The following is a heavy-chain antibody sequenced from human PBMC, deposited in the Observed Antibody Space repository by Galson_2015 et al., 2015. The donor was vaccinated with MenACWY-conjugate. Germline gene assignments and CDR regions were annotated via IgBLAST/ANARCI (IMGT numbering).Heavy chain of an antibody. J-gene: IGHJ5*02. Sequence: LSLTCTVSGGSISSATYYWGWIRQPPGKGLEWIGSIYYSGSTYYNPSLKSRVTLSVDTSKNQFSLKMYSVTAADTAVYYCARDRWGYWFDPWGHGTRVTVAS. V-gene: IGHV4-39*07. D-gene: IGHD2-21*01. CDR2: IYYSGST. CDR3: ARDRWGYWFDP. CDR1: GGSISSATYY.